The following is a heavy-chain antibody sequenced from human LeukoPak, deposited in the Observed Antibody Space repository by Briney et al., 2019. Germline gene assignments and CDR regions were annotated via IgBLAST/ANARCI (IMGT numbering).Heavy chain of an antibody. CDR1: GGSFSGYY. V-gene: IGHV4-34*01. D-gene: IGHD3-22*01. CDR2: ISHSGST. Sequence: PSETLSLTCAVYGGSFSGYYWSWIRQPPGKGLEWIGEISHSGSTNYNPSLKSRVTISVDTSKNQFSLKLSSVTAADTAVYYCARDSYYYDSSGYSIDIWGQGTMVTASS. J-gene: IGHJ3*02. CDR3: ARDSYYYDSSGYSIDI.